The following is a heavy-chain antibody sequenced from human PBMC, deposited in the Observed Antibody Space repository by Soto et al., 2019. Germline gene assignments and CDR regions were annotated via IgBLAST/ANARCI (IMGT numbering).Heavy chain of an antibody. CDR2: IYKSTTT. CDR1: GDSISTVDYF. V-gene: IGHV4-30-4*01. Sequence: SETLSLTCSVSGDSISTVDYFWAWIRQPPGQALEYIGYIYKSTTTYYNPSFESRVAISLDTSKSQFSLNVTSVTAADTAVYFSARGRYCLPARSFPNWFDSWGQGTLVTVSS. J-gene: IGHJ5*01. D-gene: IGHD2-15*01. CDR3: ARGRYCLPARSFPNWFDS.